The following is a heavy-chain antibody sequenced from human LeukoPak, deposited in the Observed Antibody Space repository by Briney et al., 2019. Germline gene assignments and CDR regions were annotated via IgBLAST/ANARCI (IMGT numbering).Heavy chain of an antibody. D-gene: IGHD4-11*01. CDR3: VRSAFLTTEFYFDY. J-gene: IGHJ4*02. Sequence: PGGSLRLSCAASGFTFSSNWMTWVRQPPGKGLEWVANIKQDGSEQYYVDSVKGRFTISRDNAKNSLFLQMNSLRAEDTAVYYCVRSAFLTTEFYFDYWGQGTLVTVSS. CDR2: IKQDGSEQ. V-gene: IGHV3-7*01. CDR1: GFTFSSNW.